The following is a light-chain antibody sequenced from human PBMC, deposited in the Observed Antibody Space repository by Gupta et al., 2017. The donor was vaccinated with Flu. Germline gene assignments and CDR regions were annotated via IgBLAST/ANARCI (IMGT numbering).Light chain of an antibody. J-gene: IGKJ4*01. Sequence: PSSLSASVGDRVTITCRASQSISSYLNWYQQKPGKAPKLLIYAASSLQSGVPSRFSGSGSGTDFTLTISSLQPEDFATYYCQQSYSTPLTSGGGTKVEIK. CDR1: QSISSY. CDR3: QQSYSTPLT. V-gene: IGKV1-39*01. CDR2: AAS.